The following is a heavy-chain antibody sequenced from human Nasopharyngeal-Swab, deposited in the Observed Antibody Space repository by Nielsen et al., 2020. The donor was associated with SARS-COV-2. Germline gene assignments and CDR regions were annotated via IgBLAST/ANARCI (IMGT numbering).Heavy chain of an antibody. CDR1: GYTLSSYD. D-gene: IGHD4-23*01. CDR3: ARDYGGNSGWFDP. Sequence: ASVKVSCKASGYTLSSYDINWVRQATGQGLEWMGWVNPNSGDTGYAPNFQGRVTITRDTSISTVYMELSSLRSEDTAVYYCARDYGGNSGWFDPWGQGTLVIVSS. CDR2: VNPNSGDT. V-gene: IGHV1-8*03. J-gene: IGHJ5*02.